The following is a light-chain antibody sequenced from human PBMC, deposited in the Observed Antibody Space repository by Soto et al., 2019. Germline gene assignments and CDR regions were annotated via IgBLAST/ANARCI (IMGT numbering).Light chain of an antibody. Sequence: DIVMTQAPDFLAVSLGERATITCKSSQNVLYRSSNKSYLAWYQQRPGQPPRLLLYWASTRESGVPDRVIGSGSQTDFTLTISSLQAGDEAIYHCQQYDKTPYTFGQGTTLEIK. V-gene: IGKV4-1*01. J-gene: IGKJ2*01. CDR1: QNVLYRSSNKSY. CDR3: QQYDKTPYT. CDR2: WAS.